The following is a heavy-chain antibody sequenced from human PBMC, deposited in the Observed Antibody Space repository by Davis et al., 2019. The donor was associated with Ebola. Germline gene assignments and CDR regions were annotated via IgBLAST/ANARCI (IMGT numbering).Heavy chain of an antibody. Sequence: SETLSLTCTVSGGSISRYYWSWIRQAPGKGLEWIGYIYYSGSTNYNPSLKSRVTISVDTSKNQFSLKLSSVTAADTAVYYCARHSYDILTGYSPFDYWGQGTLVTVSS. J-gene: IGHJ4*02. V-gene: IGHV4-59*08. CDR3: ARHSYDILTGYSPFDY. CDR1: GGSISRYY. D-gene: IGHD3-9*01. CDR2: IYYSGST.